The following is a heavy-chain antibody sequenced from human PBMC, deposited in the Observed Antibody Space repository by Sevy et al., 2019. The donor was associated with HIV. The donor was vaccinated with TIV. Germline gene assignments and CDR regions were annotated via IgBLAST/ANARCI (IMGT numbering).Heavy chain of an antibody. J-gene: IGHJ4*02. D-gene: IGHD3-10*01. Sequence: GGSLRPSCAASGFTFSSYGMHWVRQAPGKGLEWVAVISYDGSNKYYADSGKGRFTISRDNSKNTLYLQMNSLRAEDTDVYYCAKDLTMAPGQFDYWGQGTLVTVSS. CDR3: AKDLTMAPGQFDY. CDR2: ISYDGSNK. CDR1: GFTFSSYG. V-gene: IGHV3-30*18.